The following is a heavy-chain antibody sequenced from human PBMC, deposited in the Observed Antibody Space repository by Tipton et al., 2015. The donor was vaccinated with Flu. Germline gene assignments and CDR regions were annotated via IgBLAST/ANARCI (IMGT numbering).Heavy chain of an antibody. Sequence: TLSLTCSVSGYSIRSAYYWDWVRRPPGTGLEWIGTIYHSGTTYYNPSLKSRLTISVEPSKNQFSLRLRSVTAADTAVYYCARHTGDSVRGVIDYWGQGTLVTVSS. CDR3: ARHTGDSVRGVIDY. CDR1: GYSIRSAYY. J-gene: IGHJ4*02. D-gene: IGHD3-10*02. CDR2: IYHSGTT. V-gene: IGHV4-38-2*01.